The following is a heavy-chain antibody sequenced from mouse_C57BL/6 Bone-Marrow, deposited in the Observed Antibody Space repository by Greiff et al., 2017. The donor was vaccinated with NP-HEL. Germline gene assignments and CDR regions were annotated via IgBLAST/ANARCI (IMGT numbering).Heavy chain of an antibody. D-gene: IGHD2-3*01. CDR2: ISYDGSN. Sequence: ESGPGLVKPSQSLSLTCSVTGYSITSGYYWNWIRQFPGNKLEWMGYISYDGSNNYNPSLKNRISITRDTSKNQFFLKLNSVTTEDTATYYCAREGWLLPWYFDVWGTGTTVTVSS. CDR1: GYSITSGYY. J-gene: IGHJ1*03. CDR3: AREGWLLPWYFDV. V-gene: IGHV3-6*01.